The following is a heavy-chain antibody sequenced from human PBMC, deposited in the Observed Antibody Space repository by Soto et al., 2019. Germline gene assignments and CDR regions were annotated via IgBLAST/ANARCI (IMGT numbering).Heavy chain of an antibody. J-gene: IGHJ4*02. V-gene: IGHV1-8*01. D-gene: IGHD2-21*01. CDR1: GYTFTTYD. CDR3: VRVFGSIDY. Sequence: QAQLVQSGAEVKKPGASVKVSCKASGYTFTTYDINWVRQATGQGLEWVGWMNPKSGYTGFAQKFQGRVSMTRDTSISTAYMELSSLRSEDTAVYYCVRVFGSIDYWGQGTLVTVSS. CDR2: MNPKSGYT.